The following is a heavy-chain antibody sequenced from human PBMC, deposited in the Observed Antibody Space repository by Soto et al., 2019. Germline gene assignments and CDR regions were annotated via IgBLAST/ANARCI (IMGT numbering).Heavy chain of an antibody. CDR1: GGSISSYY. J-gene: IGHJ3*02. CDR2: IYYSGST. D-gene: IGHD5-12*01. CDR3: ARTEGYEGAFDI. Sequence: SETLSLTCTVSGGSISSYYWSWIRQPPGKGLEWIGYIYYSGSTNYNPSLKSRVTISVDTSKNQFSLKLSSVTAADTAVYYCARTEGYEGAFDIWGQGTLVTVSS. V-gene: IGHV4-59*08.